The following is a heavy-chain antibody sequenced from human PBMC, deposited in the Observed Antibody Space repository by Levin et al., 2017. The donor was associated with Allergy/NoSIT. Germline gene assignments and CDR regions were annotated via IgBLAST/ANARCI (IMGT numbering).Heavy chain of an antibody. J-gene: IGHJ4*02. CDR3: AKGSGWLQF. CDR1: GGSLTSAY. V-gene: IGHV4-59*01. Sequence: SQTLSLTCTVSGGSLTSAYWTWIRQAPGKGLEWIGYVYYSGNTNYNPSLKSRVSISFDTSKNHFSLKLISVTAADTAVYYCAKGSGWLQFWGQGALVTVSS. CDR2: VYYSGNT. D-gene: IGHD5-24*01.